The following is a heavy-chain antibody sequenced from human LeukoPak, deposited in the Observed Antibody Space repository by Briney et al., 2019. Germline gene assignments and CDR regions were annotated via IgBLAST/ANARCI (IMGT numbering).Heavy chain of an antibody. D-gene: IGHD3-10*01. CDR1: GFTFSSYA. CDR2: ISGSGGST. J-gene: IGHJ4*02. Sequence: GGSLRLSCAASGFTFSSYAMSWVRQAPGKGLEWVSAISGSGGSTYYADSVKGRFTISRDNSKNTLYLQMNSLRAEDTAVYYCANHPYKGPPTTRLLWFGELLSHFDYWGQGTLVTVSS. CDR3: ANHPYKGPPTTRLLWFGELLSHFDY. V-gene: IGHV3-23*01.